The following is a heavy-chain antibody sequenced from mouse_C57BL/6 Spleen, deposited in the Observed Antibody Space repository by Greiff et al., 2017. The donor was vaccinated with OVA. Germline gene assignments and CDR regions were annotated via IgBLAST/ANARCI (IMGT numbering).Heavy chain of an antibody. Sequence: VKLMESGAELMKPGASVKLSCKATGYTFTGYWIEWVKQRPGHGLEWIGEILPGSGSTNYNEKFKGKATFTADTSNNTAYMQLSSLTTEDSAIYYCAVITTVVANYFDYWGQGTTLTVSS. J-gene: IGHJ2*01. CDR1: GYTFTGYW. V-gene: IGHV1-9*01. D-gene: IGHD1-1*01. CDR2: ILPGSGST. CDR3: AVITTVVANYFDY.